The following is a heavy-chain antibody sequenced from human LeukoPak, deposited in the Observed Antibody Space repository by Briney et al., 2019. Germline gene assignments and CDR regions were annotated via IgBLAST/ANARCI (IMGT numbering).Heavy chain of an antibody. D-gene: IGHD3-10*01. J-gene: IGHJ5*02. CDR2: IYYSGST. CDR3: ARRLRGVTFGNWFDP. V-gene: IGHV4-39*01. Sequence: SETLSLTCTVSGGSISSSSYYWGWIRQPPGRGLGWIGSIYYSGSTYYNPSLKSRVTISVDTSKNQFSLKLSSVTAADTAVYYCARRLRGVTFGNWFDPWGQGTLVTVSS. CDR1: GGSISSSSYY.